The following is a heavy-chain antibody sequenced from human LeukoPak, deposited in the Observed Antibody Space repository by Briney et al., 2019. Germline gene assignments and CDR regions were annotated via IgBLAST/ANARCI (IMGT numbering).Heavy chain of an antibody. J-gene: IGHJ3*02. D-gene: IGHD4-17*01. Sequence: PGGSLRLSCVASGFTFSSYSMHWVRQAPGKGLEWVSSISSSSSYISYADSVKGRFTISRDNAKNSLYLQMNSLRAEDTAVYYCARDSRTVSDAFDIWGQGTMVTVSS. CDR1: GFTFSSYS. CDR2: ISSSSSYI. CDR3: ARDSRTVSDAFDI. V-gene: IGHV3-21*01.